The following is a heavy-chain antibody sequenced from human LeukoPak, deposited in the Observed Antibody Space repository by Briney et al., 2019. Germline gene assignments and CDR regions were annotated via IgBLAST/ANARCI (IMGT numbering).Heavy chain of an antibody. CDR2: IRYDGSNK. D-gene: IGHD2-15*01. CDR1: GFTFSSYG. Sequence: TGGSLRLSCAASGFTFSSYGMHWVRQAPGKGLEWVAFIRYDGSNKYYADSVKGRFTISRDNSKNTLYLQMNSLRAEDTAVYYCAKEAYAPDIQGYMDVWGKGTTVTVSS. CDR3: AKEAYAPDIQGYMDV. V-gene: IGHV3-30*02. J-gene: IGHJ6*03.